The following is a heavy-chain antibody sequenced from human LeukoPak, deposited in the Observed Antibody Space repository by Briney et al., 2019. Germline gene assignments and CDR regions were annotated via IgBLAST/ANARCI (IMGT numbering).Heavy chain of an antibody. J-gene: IGHJ4*02. CDR1: GGSFSGYY. CDR2: INHSGST. CDR3: ARGKPTVTRFYYFDY. Sequence: SETLSLTCAVYGGSFSGYYWSWIRQPPGKGLEWIGEINHSGSTNYNPSLKSRVTISVDTSKNQFSLKLSSVTAADTAVYYCARGKPTVTRFYYFDYRGQGTLVTVSS. V-gene: IGHV4-34*01. D-gene: IGHD4-17*01.